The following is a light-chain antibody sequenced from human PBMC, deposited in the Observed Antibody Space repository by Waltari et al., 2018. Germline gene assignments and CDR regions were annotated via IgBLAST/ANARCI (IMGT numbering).Light chain of an antibody. J-gene: IGLJ2*01. CDR3: QSYDRSNQV. CDR1: SGSIASNY. CDR2: KDK. Sequence: NFMLTQPHSVSESPGKTVTISCTRSSGSIASNYVQWYQQRPGSSPPTVVYKDKQRPSGVPDRFAGSIDSSCHSASLTVSGLKTDDEADYYCQSYDRSNQVFGGGTKLTVL. V-gene: IGLV6-57*01.